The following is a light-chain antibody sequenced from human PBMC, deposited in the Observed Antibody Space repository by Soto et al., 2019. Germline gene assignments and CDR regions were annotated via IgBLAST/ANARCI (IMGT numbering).Light chain of an antibody. J-gene: IGKJ2*01. CDR1: ENVRTF. CDR2: GAS. Sequence: VWTPSPATMSFSPVELAPLSCMSSENVRTFVDWYQQKPGQAPRLLIYGASNRANDIPARFSGSRSGTDFTLTINTLEHEDFAVYYCQHYGSSLLYTVGQGTDWRL. V-gene: IGKV3-20*01. CDR3: QHYGSSLLYT.